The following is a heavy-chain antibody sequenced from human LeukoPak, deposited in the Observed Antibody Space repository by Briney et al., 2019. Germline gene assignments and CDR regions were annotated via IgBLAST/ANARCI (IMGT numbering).Heavy chain of an antibody. V-gene: IGHV3-30*04. D-gene: IGHD1-26*01. CDR3: AKDTGATLYYFDY. Sequence: GGTLRLSCAASGFTFSSYARHWVRQAPGKGLEWVAVISYDGSNKYYAHSVKGRVIISRDNSTDTLYLQMNSLRAEDTAVYYCAKDTGATLYYFDYWGQGILVTVSS. CDR1: GFTFSSYA. J-gene: IGHJ4*02. CDR2: ISYDGSNK.